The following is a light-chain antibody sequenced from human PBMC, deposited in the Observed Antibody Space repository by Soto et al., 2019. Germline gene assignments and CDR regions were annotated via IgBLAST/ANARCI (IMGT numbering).Light chain of an antibody. CDR1: QGISSY. CDR3: QQHSKWPRT. CDR2: AAS. Sequence: AIRMTQSPSSFSASTGDRVTITCRASQGISSYLAWYQQKPGKAPKLLIYAASTLQSGVPSRFSGSGSGTDFTLTISRLQSEDFAVYYCQQHSKWPRTFGQGTKVDI. V-gene: IGKV1-8*01. J-gene: IGKJ1*01.